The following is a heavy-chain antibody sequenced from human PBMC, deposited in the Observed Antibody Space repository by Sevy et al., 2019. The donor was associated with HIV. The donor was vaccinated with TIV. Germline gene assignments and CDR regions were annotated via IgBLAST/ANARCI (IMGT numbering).Heavy chain of an antibody. CDR3: ARDAITIFRRDYYYGMDV. CDR1: GGTFSSYA. CDR2: IIPIFGTA. J-gene: IGHJ6*02. D-gene: IGHD3-3*01. Sequence: ASVKVSCKASGGTFSSYAISWVRQAPGQGLEWMGGIIPIFGTANYAQKFQGRVPITADESTGTAYMELSSMSSEDTAVYYCARDAITIFRRDYYYGMDVWGQGTTVTVSS. V-gene: IGHV1-69*13.